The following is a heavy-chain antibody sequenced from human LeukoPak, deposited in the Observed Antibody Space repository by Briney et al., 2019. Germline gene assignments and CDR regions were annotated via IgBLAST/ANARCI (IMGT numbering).Heavy chain of an antibody. J-gene: IGHJ4*02. CDR1: GFTFSSYA. V-gene: IGHV3-30*04. D-gene: IGHD2-21*02. CDR3: AREYDFLDY. CDR2: ISYDGSNK. Sequence: GGSLRLSCAASGFTFSSYAMHWVRQAPGKGLEWVAVISYDGSNKYYADSVKGRFTISRDNSKNALYLQMNSLRAEDTAVYYCAREYDFLDYWGQGTLVTVSS.